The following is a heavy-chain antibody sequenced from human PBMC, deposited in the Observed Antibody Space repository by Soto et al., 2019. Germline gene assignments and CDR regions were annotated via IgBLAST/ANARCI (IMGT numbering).Heavy chain of an antibody. Sequence: LSLTCTVSGGSISSGDYCWSWIRQPPGKGLEWIGYIYYSGSTYYNPSLKSRVTISVDTSKNQFSLKLSSVTAADTAVYYCARDTGYYDSSGKNFFDYWGQGTRGTVSA. V-gene: IGHV4-30-4*01. D-gene: IGHD3-22*01. J-gene: IGHJ4*02. CDR3: ARDTGYYDSSGKNFFDY. CDR2: IYYSGST. CDR1: GGSISSGDYC.